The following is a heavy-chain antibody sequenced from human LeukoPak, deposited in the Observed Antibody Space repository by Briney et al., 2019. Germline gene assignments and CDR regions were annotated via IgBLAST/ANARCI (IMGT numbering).Heavy chain of an antibody. J-gene: IGHJ5*02. V-gene: IGHV1-2*02. CDR2: IYPNSGAT. CDR3: ARDVDYYGSGSCRFDP. Sequence: ASVKVSCKAFGYIFTGYYMHWVRQAPGQGLEWMGWIYPNSGATNYAQKFQGRVTMTRDTSISTAYMELSRLRSDDTAVYYCARDVDYYGSGSCRFDPWGQGTLVTVSS. CDR1: GYIFTGYY. D-gene: IGHD3-10*01.